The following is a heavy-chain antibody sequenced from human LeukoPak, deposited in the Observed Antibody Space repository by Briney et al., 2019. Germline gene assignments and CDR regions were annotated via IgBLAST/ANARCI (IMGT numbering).Heavy chain of an antibody. CDR1: GYTLTELS. D-gene: IGHD3-3*01. V-gene: IGHV1-24*01. J-gene: IGHJ6*03. CDR3: ATGRVLGDGIPYYYYYYMDV. Sequence: GASVKVSCKVSGYTLTELSMHWARQAPGKGLEWMGGFDPEDGETIYAQKFQGRATMTEDTSTDTAYMELSSLRSEDTAVYYCATGRVLGDGIPYYYYYYMDVWGKGTTVTVSS. CDR2: FDPEDGET.